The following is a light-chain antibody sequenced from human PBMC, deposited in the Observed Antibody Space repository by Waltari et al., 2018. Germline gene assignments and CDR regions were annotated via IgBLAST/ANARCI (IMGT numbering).Light chain of an antibody. J-gene: IGLJ1*01. CDR3: SSYTTSSAPGV. Sequence: QSALTQPASVSGSPGQSITISCSGTDSDVGAYDFVSWYQQHPGKAPHLIIYEFSNRPSGISNRFSVLQAEDEADYYCSSYTTSSAPGVFGTGTRVTVL. CDR1: DSDVGAYDF. V-gene: IGLV2-14*01. CDR2: EFS.